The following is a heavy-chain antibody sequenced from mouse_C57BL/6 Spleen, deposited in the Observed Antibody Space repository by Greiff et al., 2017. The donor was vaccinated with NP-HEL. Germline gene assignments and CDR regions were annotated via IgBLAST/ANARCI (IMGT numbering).Heavy chain of an antibody. CDR3: AREDYGSHWYFDV. CDR1: GFTFSDYY. J-gene: IGHJ1*03. D-gene: IGHD1-1*01. CDR2: INYDGSST. V-gene: IGHV5-16*01. Sequence: DVMLVESEGGLVQPGSSMKLSCTASGFTFSDYYMAWVRQVPEKGLEWVANINYDGSSTYYLDSLKSRFIISRDNAKNILYLQMSSLKSEDTATYYCAREDYGSHWYFDVWGTGTTVTVSS.